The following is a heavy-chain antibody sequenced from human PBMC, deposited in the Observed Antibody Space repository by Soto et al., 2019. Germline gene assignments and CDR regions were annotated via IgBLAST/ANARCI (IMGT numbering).Heavy chain of an antibody. CDR1: GFTFSSYE. V-gene: IGHV3-48*03. CDR3: ASRSKPDYYYYGMDV. J-gene: IGHJ6*02. Sequence: PGGSLRLSCAASGFTFSSYEMNWVRQAPGKGLEWVSYISSSGSTIYYADPVKGRFTISRDNAKNSLYLQMNSLRAEDTAVYYCASRSKPDYYYYGMDVWGQGTTVTVSS. CDR2: ISSSGSTI. D-gene: IGHD2-2*01.